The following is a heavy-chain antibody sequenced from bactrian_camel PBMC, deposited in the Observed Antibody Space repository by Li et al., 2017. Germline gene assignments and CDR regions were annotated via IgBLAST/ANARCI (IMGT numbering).Heavy chain of an antibody. J-gene: IGHJ6*01. CDR1: GCFSRTNV. V-gene: IGHV3S54*01. Sequence: HVQLVESGGDSVLAGGSLRLSCIVSGCFSRTNVVGWFRQAPGKEREGVASIYTGSGNTYYADSVKGRFTISQDNAKNTVYLQMNSLKPEDTAMYYCAVYPRGLEIQTVILRRLGYWGQGTQVTVS. CDR2: IYTGSGNT. CDR3: AVYPRGLEIQTVILRRLGY. D-gene: IGHD3*01.